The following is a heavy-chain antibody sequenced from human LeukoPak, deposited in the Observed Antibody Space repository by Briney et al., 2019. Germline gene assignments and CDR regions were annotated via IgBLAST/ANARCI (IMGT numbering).Heavy chain of an antibody. CDR1: GGSVSSGSYY. Sequence: SETLSLTCTVSGGSVSSGSYYWSWIRQPPGKGLEWIGYIYYSGSTNYNPSLKSRVTIILDTSKNQFSLKLSSVTAADTAVYYCARETIETTTFRFRHYSYYYGLDVWGQGTALTVSS. V-gene: IGHV4-61*01. CDR3: ARETIETTTFRFRHYSYYYGLDV. D-gene: IGHD1/OR15-1a*01. CDR2: IYYSGST. J-gene: IGHJ6*02.